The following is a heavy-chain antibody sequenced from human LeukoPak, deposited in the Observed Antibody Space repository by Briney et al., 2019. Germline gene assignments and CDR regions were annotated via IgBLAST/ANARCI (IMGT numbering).Heavy chain of an antibody. Sequence: SETLSLTCTVSGGSISGGYWSWIRQPPGRGLEWIGYVYTSGSTNYNPSLKSRVTISVDTSKSQFALKLSPVTAADTAVYYCAKSYFDYSTYYSYYFNLWGQGALVTVSS. V-gene: IGHV4-4*09. D-gene: IGHD4-11*01. CDR1: GGSISGGY. CDR3: AKSYFDYSTYYSYYFNL. J-gene: IGHJ4*02. CDR2: VYTSGST.